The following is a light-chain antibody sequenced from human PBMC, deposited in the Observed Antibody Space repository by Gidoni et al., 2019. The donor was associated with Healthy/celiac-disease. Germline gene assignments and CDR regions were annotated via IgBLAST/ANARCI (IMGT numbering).Light chain of an antibody. V-gene: IGLV3-1*01. CDR2: QDS. Sequence: SYELTHPPSVSVSPGQTASITCSGDKLGDKYACWYQQKPGHSPVLVIYQDSKRPSGIPERFSGSNSGNTATLTISGTQAMDEADYYCQAWDSRGVFGGGTKLTVL. CDR3: QAWDSRGV. J-gene: IGLJ2*01. CDR1: KLGDKY.